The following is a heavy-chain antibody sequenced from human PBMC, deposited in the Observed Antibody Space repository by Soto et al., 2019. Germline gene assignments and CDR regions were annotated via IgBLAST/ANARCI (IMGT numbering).Heavy chain of an antibody. CDR2: ISTYNGNR. Sequence: GASVKVSCKASGYTFTNYGISWVRQAPGQGLEWVGWISTYNGNRNYAENLQGRVTMTTDTSTSTAYLDLRSLRSDDTAVYYCARGIIAAAGPDYWGQGTPVTAPQ. CDR1: GYTFTNYG. V-gene: IGHV1-18*01. CDR3: ARGIIAAAGPDY. D-gene: IGHD6-13*01. J-gene: IGHJ4*02.